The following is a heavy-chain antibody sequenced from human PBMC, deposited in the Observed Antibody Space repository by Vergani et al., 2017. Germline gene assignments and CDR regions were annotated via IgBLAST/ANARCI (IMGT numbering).Heavy chain of an antibody. D-gene: IGHD3-3*01. CDR2: IYYSGST. CDR1: GGSISSYY. CDR3: ARDIYDFWSGIFDY. J-gene: IGHJ4*02. V-gene: IGHV4-59*01. Sequence: QVQLQESGPGLVKPSETLSLPCTVSGGSISSYYWSWIRQPPGKGLEWIGYIYYSGSTNYNPSLKSRVTISVDTSKNQFSRRLSSVTAADTAVYYCARDIYDFWSGIFDYWGQGTLVTVSS.